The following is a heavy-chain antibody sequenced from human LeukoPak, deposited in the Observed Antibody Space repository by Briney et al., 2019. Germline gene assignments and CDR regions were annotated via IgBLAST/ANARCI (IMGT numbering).Heavy chain of an antibody. J-gene: IGHJ4*02. V-gene: IGHV4-34*01. CDR3: ARARSGYYDSSGYRVYDY. CDR2: INHSGST. CDR1: GGSFSGYY. Sequence: SGTLSLTCAVYGGSFSGYYWSWIRQPPGKGLEWIGEINHSGSTNYNPSLKSRVTISVDTSKNQFSLKLSSVTAADTAVYYCARARSGYYDSSGYRVYDYWGQGTLVTVSS. D-gene: IGHD3-22*01.